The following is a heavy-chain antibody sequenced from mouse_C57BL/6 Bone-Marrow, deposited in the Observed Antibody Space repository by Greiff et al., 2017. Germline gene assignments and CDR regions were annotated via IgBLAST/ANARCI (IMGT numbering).Heavy chain of an antibody. D-gene: IGHD1-1*01. Sequence: QVQLQQPGAELVRPGTSVKLSCKASGYTFTSYWMHWVKQRPGQGLEWIGVIDPSDSYTNYNQKFKGKATLTVDTSSSTAYMQLSSLTSEDSAVYYCARRLHSYGSSYDYFDYWGQGTTLTVSS. CDR1: GYTFTSYW. V-gene: IGHV1-59*01. CDR3: ARRLHSYGSSYDYFDY. J-gene: IGHJ2*01. CDR2: IDPSDSYT.